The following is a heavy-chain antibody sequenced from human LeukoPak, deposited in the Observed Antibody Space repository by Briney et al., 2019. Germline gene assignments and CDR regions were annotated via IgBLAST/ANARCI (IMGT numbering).Heavy chain of an antibody. CDR2: ISSSSSYI. V-gene: IGHV3-21*01. D-gene: IGHD2-21*02. J-gene: IGHJ3*02. CDR3: APAIVVVTASDAFDI. Sequence: GGSQRLSCAASGFTFSSYSMNWVRQAPGKGLKWVSSISSSSSYIYYADSVKGRFTISRDNAKNSLYLQMNSLRAEDTAVYYCAPAIVVVTASDAFDIWGQGTMVTVSS. CDR1: GFTFSSYS.